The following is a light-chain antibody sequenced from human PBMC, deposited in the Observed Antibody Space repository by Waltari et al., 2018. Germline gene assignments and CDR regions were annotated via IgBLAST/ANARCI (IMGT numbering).Light chain of an antibody. Sequence: DIVMTQSPPSLSVTPGEPASISCRSSPSLLHSSGNTFLDWYLQKPGQSPQLLIYLVSNRASGVPDRLSGSGSGTDFTLKISRVEAEDVGVYFCMQARQTPWTFGQGTKVEIK. CDR1: PSLLHSSGNTF. CDR2: LVS. CDR3: MQARQTPWT. V-gene: IGKV2-28*01. J-gene: IGKJ1*01.